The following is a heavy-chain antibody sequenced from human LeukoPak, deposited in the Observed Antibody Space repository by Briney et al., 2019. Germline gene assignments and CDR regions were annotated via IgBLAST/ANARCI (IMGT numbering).Heavy chain of an antibody. D-gene: IGHD3-22*01. CDR2: INSDGSNT. CDR3: ARDIVEDDAFDI. V-gene: IGHV3-74*01. CDR1: GFTFSTHW. Sequence: GGSLRLSCAASGFTFSTHWMHWVRQAPGKGLVWVSRINSDGSNTSYADSVKGRFTFSRDNAKNTLYLQMNSLRAEDTAVYYCARDIVEDDAFDIWGQGTMVTVSS. J-gene: IGHJ3*02.